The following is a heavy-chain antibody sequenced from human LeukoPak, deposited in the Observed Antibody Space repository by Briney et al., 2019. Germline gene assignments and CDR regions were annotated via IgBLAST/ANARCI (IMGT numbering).Heavy chain of an antibody. D-gene: IGHD3-16*01. Sequence: PGGSLRLSCAASGFTFSSYAMNWVRQAPGKGLEWVSAISGSGGTTYYADSVKGRFTISRDNSKNTLFLHMNSLRAEDTAVYYCAKGVNAFGRGYQYYFDYWGEGTPVTVSS. CDR3: AKGVNAFGRGYQYYFDY. CDR2: ISGSGGTT. CDR1: GFTFSSYA. J-gene: IGHJ4*02. V-gene: IGHV3-23*01.